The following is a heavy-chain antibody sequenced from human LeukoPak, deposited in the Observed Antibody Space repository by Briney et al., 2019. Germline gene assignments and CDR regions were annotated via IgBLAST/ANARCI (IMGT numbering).Heavy chain of an antibody. V-gene: IGHV1-18*01. J-gene: IGHJ5*02. CDR2: IGAYNGKT. CDR1: GYTFTSYG. Sequence: GASVKVSCKASGYTFTSYGISWVRQAPGQGLEWMGWIGAYNGKTNYAQKLQGRVIMTTDTSTSTAYMELRSLRSDDTAVYYCARDIAAAGWGGLSRFDPWGQGTLVTVSS. D-gene: IGHD6-13*01. CDR3: ARDIAAAGWGGLSRFDP.